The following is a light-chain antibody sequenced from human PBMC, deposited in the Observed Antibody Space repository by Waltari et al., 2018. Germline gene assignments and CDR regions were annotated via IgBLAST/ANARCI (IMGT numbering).Light chain of an antibody. CDR3: QQRSNWPIT. CDR1: QSVSTH. Sequence: EIVLTQSPATLSLSPGEGATLSCRASQSVSTHLAWYQQKPGQAPRLLLYDASKRATGIPARFSGSGSGTDFTLTISSLEPEDFAVYYCQQRSNWPITFGQGTRLEIK. J-gene: IGKJ5*01. CDR2: DAS. V-gene: IGKV3-11*01.